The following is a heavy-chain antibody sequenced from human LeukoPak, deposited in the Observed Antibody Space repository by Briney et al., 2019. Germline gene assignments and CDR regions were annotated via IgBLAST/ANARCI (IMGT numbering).Heavy chain of an antibody. V-gene: IGHV4-39*07. D-gene: IGHD3-22*01. CDR3: ANYYSSGYYSPGGY. J-gene: IGHJ4*02. CDR2: IYYSGST. Sequence: SETLSLTCTVSGGSISSSSYYWGWIRQPPGKGLEWIGSIYYSGSTYYNPSLKSRVTISVDTSKNQFSLKLSSVTAADTAVYYCANYYSSGYYSPGGYWGQGILVTVSS. CDR1: GGSISSSSYY.